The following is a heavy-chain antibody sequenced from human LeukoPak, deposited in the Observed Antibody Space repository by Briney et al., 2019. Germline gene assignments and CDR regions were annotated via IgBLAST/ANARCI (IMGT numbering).Heavy chain of an antibody. D-gene: IGHD3-22*01. Sequence: GGSLRLSCAASGFTFDDYAMHWVRQAPGKGLEWVSLISGDGGSTYYADSVKGRFTISRDNSKNSLYLQMNSLRTEDTALYYCAKDSHLYYYDSSGYYLDYWGRGTLVTVSS. CDR2: ISGDGGST. V-gene: IGHV3-43*02. J-gene: IGHJ4*02. CDR3: AKDSHLYYYDSSGYYLDY. CDR1: GFTFDDYA.